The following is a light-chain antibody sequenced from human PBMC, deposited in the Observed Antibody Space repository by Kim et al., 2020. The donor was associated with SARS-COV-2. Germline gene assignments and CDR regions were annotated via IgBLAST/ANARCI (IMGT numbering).Light chain of an antibody. V-gene: IGKV3-15*01. CDR3: LQYNKGPLT. CDR1: QSVSSN. J-gene: IGKJ4*02. CDR2: GAS. Sequence: VSPGERASRSGRASQSVSSNLAWYQQKPGQAPRLLIYGASARATGIPARCSGSGYGTDFTLTISSLQAEDFAVYYCLQYNKGPLTFGGGTKVDIK.